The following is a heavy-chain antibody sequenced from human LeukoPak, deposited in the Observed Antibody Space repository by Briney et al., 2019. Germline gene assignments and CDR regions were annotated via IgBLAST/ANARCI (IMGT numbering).Heavy chain of an antibody. CDR2: IRSKAINYAT. D-gene: IGHD1-26*01. V-gene: IGHV3-73*01. Sequence: PGGSLRLSCAASGFTFSGSTLHWVRQASGKGLEWVGRIRSKAINYATAYAASVKGRFTISRDDSKNTAYLQMNSLKTEDTAVYYCTRPGGGATKSYWGQGTLVTVSS. CDR3: TRPGGGATKSY. J-gene: IGHJ4*02. CDR1: GFTFSGST.